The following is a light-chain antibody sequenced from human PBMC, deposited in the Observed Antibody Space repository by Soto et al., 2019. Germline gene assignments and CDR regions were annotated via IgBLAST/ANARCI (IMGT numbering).Light chain of an antibody. CDR2: DAS. J-gene: IGKJ4*01. CDR1: QSVSSY. CDR3: QQFSSYPLT. Sequence: EVVMTQSPATLSVSPGERATLSCRASQSVSSYLAWYQQKPGQAPRLLIYDASSRATGIPDRFSGGGSGTDFTLTISRLEPEDFAVYYCQQFSSYPLTFGGGTKVDIK. V-gene: IGKV3-20*01.